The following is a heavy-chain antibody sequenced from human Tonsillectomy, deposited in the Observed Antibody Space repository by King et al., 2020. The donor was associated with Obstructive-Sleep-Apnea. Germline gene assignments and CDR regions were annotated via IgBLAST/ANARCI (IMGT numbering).Heavy chain of an antibody. D-gene: IGHD4-17*01. CDR2: INPNSGGT. Sequence: VQLVESGAEVKKPGASVKVSCKASGYTFTGYYMHWVRQAPGQGLEWMGWINPNSGGTNYAQKFQGWVTMTRDTSISTAYMELSRLRSDDTAVYYCARDSSSVGGREDYGDYVGAFDIWGQGTMVTVSS. V-gene: IGHV1-2*04. J-gene: IGHJ3*02. CDR3: ARDSSSVGGREDYGDYVGAFDI. CDR1: GYTFTGYY.